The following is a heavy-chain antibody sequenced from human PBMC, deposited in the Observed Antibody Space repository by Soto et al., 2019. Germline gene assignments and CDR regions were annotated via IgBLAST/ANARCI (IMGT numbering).Heavy chain of an antibody. D-gene: IGHD6-13*01. CDR3: AKERAEAAGRVNWCDP. CDR1: GFTFSSYG. J-gene: IGHJ5*02. Sequence: QVQLVESGGGVVQPGRSLRLSCAASGFTFSSYGMHWVRQAPGKGLEWVAVISYDGSNKYYADSVKGRFTISRDNSKNPLYQQMNSLRAEDTAVYYCAKERAEAAGRVNWCDPWGQGTLVTVSS. CDR2: ISYDGSNK. V-gene: IGHV3-30*18.